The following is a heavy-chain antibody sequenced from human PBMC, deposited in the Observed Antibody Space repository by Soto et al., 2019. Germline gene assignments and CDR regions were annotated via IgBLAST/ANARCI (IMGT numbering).Heavy chain of an antibody. CDR1: GYTFSNYG. CDR2: ISGYNGNT. J-gene: IGHJ6*02. V-gene: IGHV1-18*01. CDR3: SRFMRVGGCFDPNYYHGMDV. Sequence: QVQLVQSGAEVKKPGASVTVSCKTSGYTFSNYGINWVRQAPGQGLEWMGWISGYNGNTNYAQTVKGRVTMTTDTPTGTVYMELRSLKSDDTAIYYCSRFMRVGGCFDPNYYHGMDVWGQGTTVTVSS. D-gene: IGHD6-19*01.